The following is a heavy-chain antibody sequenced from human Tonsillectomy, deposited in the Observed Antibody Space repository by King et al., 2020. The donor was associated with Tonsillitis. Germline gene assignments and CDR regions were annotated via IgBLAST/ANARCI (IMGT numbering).Heavy chain of an antibody. Sequence: VQLQESGPGLVKPSETLSLTCTVSGGSISTYYWCWIRQTPGKGLEWIGYIYYSESTNYNPSLKSRVSKSLDTSKNPFSLKLSSVTAADTAVYYCARVAGTYGGFGQLYFDYWGQGTLVTVSS. D-gene: IGHD2-8*01. CDR1: GGSISTYY. V-gene: IGHV4-59*01. CDR2: IYYSEST. CDR3: ARVAGTYGGFGQLYFDY. J-gene: IGHJ4*02.